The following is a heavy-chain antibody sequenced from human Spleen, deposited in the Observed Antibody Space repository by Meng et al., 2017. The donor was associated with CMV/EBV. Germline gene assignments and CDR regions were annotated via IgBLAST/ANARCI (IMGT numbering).Heavy chain of an antibody. CDR3: ARGVGTQAPFDY. Sequence: GGSLRLSCAASGFTFTDYAMHWVRQTPGKGLEWLAVISYDAINRYYPNSVKGRFTISRDNSKNTLYLQVNSLRAEDTAVYFCARGVGTQAPFDYWGQGTLVTVSS. CDR1: GFTFTDYA. J-gene: IGHJ4*02. D-gene: IGHD1-1*01. CDR2: ISYDAINR. V-gene: IGHV3-30-3*01.